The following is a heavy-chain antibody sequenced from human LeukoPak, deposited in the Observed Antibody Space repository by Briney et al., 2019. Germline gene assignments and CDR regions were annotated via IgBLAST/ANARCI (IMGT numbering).Heavy chain of an antibody. CDR1: GGTFSSYA. Sequence: SVKVSCKASGGTFSSYAISWVRQAPGQGLEWMGRIIPILGIANYAQKFQGRVTITADKSASTAYMELSSLRSEDTAVYYCARNREYSSSPEGADYWGQGTLVTVSS. V-gene: IGHV1-69*04. D-gene: IGHD6-6*01. CDR2: IIPILGIA. J-gene: IGHJ4*02. CDR3: ARNREYSSSPEGADY.